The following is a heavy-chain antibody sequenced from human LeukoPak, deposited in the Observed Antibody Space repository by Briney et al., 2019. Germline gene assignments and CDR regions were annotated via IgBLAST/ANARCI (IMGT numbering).Heavy chain of an antibody. D-gene: IGHD3-10*01. J-gene: IGHJ4*02. CDR3: ARGPSPLNYYGSGSYYYFDY. V-gene: IGHV1-69*13. CDR1: GGTFSSYA. Sequence: PVKVSCKASGGTFSSYAISWVRQAPGQGLEWMGGIIPIFGTANYAQKFQGRVTITADESTSTAYMELSSLRSEDTAVYYCARGPSPLNYYGSGSYYYFDYWGQGTLVTVSS. CDR2: IIPIFGTA.